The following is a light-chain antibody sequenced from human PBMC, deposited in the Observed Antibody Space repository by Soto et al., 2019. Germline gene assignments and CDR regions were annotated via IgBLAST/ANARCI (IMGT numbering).Light chain of an antibody. CDR1: QSVSGNF. CDR2: GAS. J-gene: IGKJ5*01. V-gene: IGKV3-15*01. CDR3: QEYTCWAPST. Sequence: CSVIQSVSGNFLAWYQEKPGQAPRLLIYGASTRATGIPARFSGSGSGTEFTLTIIRLQSADFAVYYCQEYTCWAPSTFGQGTRLEIK.